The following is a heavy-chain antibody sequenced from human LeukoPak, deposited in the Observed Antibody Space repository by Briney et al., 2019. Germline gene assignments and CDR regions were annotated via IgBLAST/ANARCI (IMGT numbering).Heavy chain of an antibody. V-gene: IGHV4-38-2*01. D-gene: IGHD3-22*01. CDR2: LYHSGST. CDR1: GYSITSGYW. J-gene: IGHJ4*02. CDR3: ARVGGDDSTGHYSVDY. Sequence: PSETLSLTCAVSGYSITSGYWWGWIRQTPGRGLEWIGSLYHSGSTSYNPSLKSRVTISVDTSKNQFSLRLSSVTAADTAVYCCARVGGDDSTGHYSVDYWGQGTLVTVSS.